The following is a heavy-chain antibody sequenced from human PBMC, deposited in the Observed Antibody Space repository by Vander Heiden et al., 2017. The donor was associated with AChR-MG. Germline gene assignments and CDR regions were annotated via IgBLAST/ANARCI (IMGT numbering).Heavy chain of an antibody. J-gene: IGHJ2*01. Sequence: EVQLLESGGGLVQPGGSLKLSCSTSASTFSYYGLSCVRHALGKGLEWVKAVSESGGRTYYADSVKGRFTISRDNSKNTLILQMNSLRAEDTAVYYCAKRTRPYGDFWYFDLWGRGTLVTVSS. V-gene: IGHV3-23*01. CDR3: AKRTRPYGDFWYFDL. CDR1: ASTFSYYG. D-gene: IGHD4-17*01. CDR2: VSESGGRT.